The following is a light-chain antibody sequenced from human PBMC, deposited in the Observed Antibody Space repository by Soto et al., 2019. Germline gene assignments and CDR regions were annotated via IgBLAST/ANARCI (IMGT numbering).Light chain of an antibody. V-gene: IGLV2-14*01. CDR2: EVS. CDR1: SSNVGGYQY. J-gene: IGLJ1*01. CDR3: SSYTSSNTLV. Sequence: QSVLTQPASVSGSPGQSITIPCTGTSSNVGGYQYVSWYQQHPGKAPKPMIYEVSNRPSGVSNRFSGSKSGNTASLTISGLQPEDETDYYCSSYTSSNTLVFGTGTKVTVL.